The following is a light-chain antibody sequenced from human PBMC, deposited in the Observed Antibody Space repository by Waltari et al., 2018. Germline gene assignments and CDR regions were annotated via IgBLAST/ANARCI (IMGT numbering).Light chain of an antibody. J-gene: IGKJ2*01. Sequence: DIHMTQSPSSLSASVGDRVTITCQASQDITTFLNWYQQKPGKAPKLLISDASELETGVPSRFSASGSGTDFTFTISSLQPGDIATYYCQQYDNLPYTFGQGTKLEIK. CDR2: DAS. V-gene: IGKV1-33*01. CDR3: QQYDNLPYT. CDR1: QDITTF.